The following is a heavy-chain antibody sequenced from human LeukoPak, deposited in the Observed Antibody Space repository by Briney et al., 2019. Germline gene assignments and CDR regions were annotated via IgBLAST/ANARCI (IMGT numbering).Heavy chain of an antibody. Sequence: GGSLRLSCAASGFTFSSYGMHWVRQAPGKGLEWVAFIRYDGSNKYYADSVKGRFTISRDNSKNTLYLQMNSLRAEDTAVYYCAKASPIVVVVAATDYWGQGTLVTVSS. V-gene: IGHV3-30*02. CDR1: GFTFSSYG. D-gene: IGHD2-15*01. CDR3: AKASPIVVVVAATDY. J-gene: IGHJ4*02. CDR2: IRYDGSNK.